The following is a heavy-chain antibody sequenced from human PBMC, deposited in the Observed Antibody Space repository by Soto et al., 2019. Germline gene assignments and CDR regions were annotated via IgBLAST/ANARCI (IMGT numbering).Heavy chain of an antibody. Sequence: GASXKVSCKASGGTFSSYTISWVRQAPGQGLEWMGRIIPILGIANYAQKFQGRVTITADKSTSTAYMELSSLRSEDTAVYYCARALGGARPYFVYWGQGTLVIVSS. CDR1: GGTFSSYT. CDR2: IIPILGIA. J-gene: IGHJ4*02. D-gene: IGHD6-6*01. CDR3: ARALGGARPYFVY. V-gene: IGHV1-69*02.